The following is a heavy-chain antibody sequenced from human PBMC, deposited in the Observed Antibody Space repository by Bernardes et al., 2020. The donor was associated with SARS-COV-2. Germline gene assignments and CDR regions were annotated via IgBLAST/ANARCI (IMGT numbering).Heavy chain of an antibody. V-gene: IGHV3-7*04. CDR2: IRHDGTEQ. CDR1: GFTFSNYW. CDR3: ARVGRPPVQLWAEQNWFDP. D-gene: IGHD5-18*01. J-gene: IGHJ5*02. Sequence: GGSLRLSCLASGFTFSNYWMTWVRQAPGKGLEWVANIRHDGTEQNYVDSVEGRFTISRDNAKNSLYLQLNSLRAEDTAVYFCARVGRPPVQLWAEQNWFDPWGQGTLVTVSS.